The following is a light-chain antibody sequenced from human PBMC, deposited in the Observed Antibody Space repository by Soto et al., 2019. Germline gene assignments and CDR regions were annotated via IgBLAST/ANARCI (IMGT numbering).Light chain of an antibody. CDR3: QQSYSTLRIT. CDR1: QSISSY. CDR2: AAS. J-gene: IGKJ5*01. V-gene: IGKV1-39*01. Sequence: DIQMTQSPSSLSASVGDRVTITCRASQSISSYLNWYQQKPGKAPKLLIYAASSLQSGVPSRFSGSGSGTDFTLTICSLQPEDFATYYCQQSYSTLRITFGQGTRLEIK.